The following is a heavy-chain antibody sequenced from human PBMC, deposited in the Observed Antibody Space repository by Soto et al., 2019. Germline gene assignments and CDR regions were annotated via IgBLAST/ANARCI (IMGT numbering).Heavy chain of an antibody. CDR1: GGSFSGYY. V-gene: IGHV4-34*01. CDR2: INHSGST. D-gene: IGHD5-12*01. Sequence: SETLSLTCAVYGGSFSGYYWSWIRQPPGKGLEWIGEINHSGSTNYNPSLKSRVTISVDTSKNQFSLKLSSVTAADTAVYYCARARRRLLDQDYWGQGTLVTVSS. J-gene: IGHJ4*02. CDR3: ARARRRLLDQDY.